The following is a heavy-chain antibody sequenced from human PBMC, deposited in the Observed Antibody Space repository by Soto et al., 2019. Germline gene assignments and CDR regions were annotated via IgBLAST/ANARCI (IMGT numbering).Heavy chain of an antibody. CDR1: GFTFSSYS. V-gene: IGHV3-21*01. CDR2: ISSSSSYI. D-gene: IGHD3-16*01. Sequence: EVQLVESGGGLVKPGGSLRLSCAASGFTFSSYSMNWVRQAPGKGLEWVSSISSSSSYIYYADSVKGRFTISRDNAKNSLYLQMNSLRAEDTAVYYCARGRRIDGSNFGDHWGQGTLVTVSS. CDR3: ARGRRIDGSNFGDH. J-gene: IGHJ4*02.